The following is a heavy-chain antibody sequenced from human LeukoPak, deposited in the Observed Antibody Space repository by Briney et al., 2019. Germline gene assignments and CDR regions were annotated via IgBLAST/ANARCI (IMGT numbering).Heavy chain of an antibody. V-gene: IGHV3-48*03. D-gene: IGHD6-13*01. CDR2: ISSSGSTI. J-gene: IGHJ4*02. CDR3: ARAAAAGHYFDY. Sequence: GGSLRLSCAASGFTFSSYEMNWVRQAPGKGLEWVSYISSSGSTIYYADSVKGRFTISRDNAKNSLYLQMNSLRAEDTAVYYCARAAAAGHYFDYWGQGTLVTVSS. CDR1: GFTFSSYE.